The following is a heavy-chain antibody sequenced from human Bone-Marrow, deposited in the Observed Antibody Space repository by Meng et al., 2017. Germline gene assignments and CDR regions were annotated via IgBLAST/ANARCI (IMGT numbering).Heavy chain of an antibody. CDR2: IYWNDDK. J-gene: IGHJ4*02. V-gene: IGHV2-5*01. CDR3: ARATSRYDGYVHFDY. D-gene: IGHD3-16*01. Sequence: SGPTLVKPTQTLTLTCNFAGFSITNSPVAVGWIRQPPGKPLEWLALIYWNDDKRYSPSLNSRVPVTKDTSKNQVVLTMTSMDPVDTATYYCARATSRYDGYVHFDYWGQGTPVTVSS. CDR1: GFSITNSPVA.